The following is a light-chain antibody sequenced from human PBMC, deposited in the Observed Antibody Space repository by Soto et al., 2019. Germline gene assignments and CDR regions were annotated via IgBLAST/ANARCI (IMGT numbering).Light chain of an antibody. CDR2: IEARGDY. CDR1: SGHVHYT. J-gene: IGLJ3*02. Sequence: QSVLTQSSSASGSLGPSITLTCTLSSGHVHYTIAWHRQLPGKARRYLMKIEARGDYTTGSGVPDRFSGSSSETDRFLTTSHLPAEDEADYYCETWASNSWVFGGGTKLTVL. V-gene: IGLV4-60*03. CDR3: ETWASNSWV.